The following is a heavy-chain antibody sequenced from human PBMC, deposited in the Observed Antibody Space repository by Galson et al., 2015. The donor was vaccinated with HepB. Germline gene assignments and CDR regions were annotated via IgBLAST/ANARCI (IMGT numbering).Heavy chain of an antibody. CDR3: AKGRGSNSYTYDY. J-gene: IGHJ4*02. Sequence: SLRLSCAASGFTFTSYAMNWVRQAPGKGLEWVSRISGSGGSTDYADSVKGRFTISRDTSNNTLYLQMNSLGAEDTAQYYCAKGRGSNSYTYDYWGQGTLVTVSS. D-gene: IGHD2-2*01. V-gene: IGHV3-23*01. CDR2: ISGSGGST. CDR1: GFTFTSYA.